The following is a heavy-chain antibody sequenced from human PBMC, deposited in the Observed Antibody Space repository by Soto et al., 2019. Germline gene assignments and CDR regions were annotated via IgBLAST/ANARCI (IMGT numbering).Heavy chain of an antibody. V-gene: IGHV4-30-2*01. CDR3: ARAGGSSWSRYFDL. CDR2: IYHSGST. CDR1: GGSISSGGYS. J-gene: IGHJ2*01. Sequence: TLSLTCAVSGGSISSGGYSWSWIRQPPGKGLEWIGYIYHSGSTYYNPSLKSRVTISVDRSKNQFSLKLSSVTAADTAVYYCARAGGSSWSRYFDLWGRGTLVTVSS. D-gene: IGHD6-13*01.